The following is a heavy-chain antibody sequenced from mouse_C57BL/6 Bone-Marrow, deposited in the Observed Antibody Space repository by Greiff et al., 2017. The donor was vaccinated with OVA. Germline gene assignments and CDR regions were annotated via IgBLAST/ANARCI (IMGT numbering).Heavy chain of an antibody. CDR2: FYPGSGSI. Sequence: QVQLKESGAELVKPGASVKLSCKASGYTFTEYTIHWVKQRSGQGLEWIGWFYPGSGSIKYNEKFKDKATLTADKSSSTVYMELSRLTSEDSAVYYCARHEEGLDWEYYFDYWGQGTTLTVSS. CDR1: GYTFTEYT. V-gene: IGHV1-62-2*01. J-gene: IGHJ2*01. CDR3: ARHEEGLDWEYYFDY. D-gene: IGHD4-1*01.